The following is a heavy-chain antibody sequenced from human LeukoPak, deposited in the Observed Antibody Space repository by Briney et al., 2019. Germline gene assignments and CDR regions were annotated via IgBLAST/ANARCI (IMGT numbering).Heavy chain of an antibody. J-gene: IGHJ4*02. D-gene: IGHD6-19*01. CDR2: IYPGDSDA. CDR1: VYRFTTCW. CDR3: ARALCSSGWYGIDY. Sequence: GESLNFSCAGSVYRFTTCWIAWVRQMPVKVLEWMGIIYPGDSDARYSPSFQGQVTISADKSISTAYLQWSSLKASDTAMYYCARALCSSGWYGIDYWGQGTLVTVSS. V-gene: IGHV5-51*01.